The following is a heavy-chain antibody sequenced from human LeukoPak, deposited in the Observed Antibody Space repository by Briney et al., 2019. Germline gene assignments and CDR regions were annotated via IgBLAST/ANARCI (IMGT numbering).Heavy chain of an antibody. D-gene: IGHD2-21*02. V-gene: IGHV3-48*01. J-gene: IGHJ5*02. CDR1: GFTFSSYS. CDR2: ISSSSSTI. Sequence: WGSLRLSCAASGFTFSSYSMNWVRQAPGKGLEWVSYISSSSSTIYYADSVKGRFTISRDNAKNSLYLQMNSLRAEDTAVYYCARDWRTYCGGDCYSASNWFDPWGQGTLVTVSS. CDR3: ARDWRTYCGGDCYSASNWFDP.